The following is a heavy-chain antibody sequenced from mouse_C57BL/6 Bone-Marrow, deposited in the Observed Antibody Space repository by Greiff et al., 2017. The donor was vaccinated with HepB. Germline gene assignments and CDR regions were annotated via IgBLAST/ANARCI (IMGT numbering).Heavy chain of an antibody. CDR3: ARSVYYDPIWYFDV. CDR1: GYSFTDYN. CDR2: INPNYGTT. D-gene: IGHD2-4*01. Sequence: VQLKESGPELVKPGASVKISCKASGYSFTDYNMNWVKQSNGKSLEWIGVINPNYGTTSYNQKFKGKATLTVDQSSSTAYMQLNSLTSEDSAVYYCARSVYYDPIWYFDVWGTGTTVTVSS. J-gene: IGHJ1*03. V-gene: IGHV1-39*01.